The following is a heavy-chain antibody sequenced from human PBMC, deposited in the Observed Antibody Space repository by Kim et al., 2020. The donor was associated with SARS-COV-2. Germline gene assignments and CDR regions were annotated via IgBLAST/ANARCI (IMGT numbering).Heavy chain of an antibody. CDR1: GFTFGDYT. V-gene: IGHV3-49*03. D-gene: IGHD6-13*01. CDR2: IKTKSYGGTP. CDR3: ARGGAAGITGWFDP. Sequence: GGSLRLSCTASGFTFGDYTMSWFRQAPGKGLEWVGFIKTKSYGGTPEYAASVKGRFTISRDDYKSIAYLQMNSLKVEDTAVYYCARGGAAGITGWFDPWGQETLVTVSS. J-gene: IGHJ5*02.